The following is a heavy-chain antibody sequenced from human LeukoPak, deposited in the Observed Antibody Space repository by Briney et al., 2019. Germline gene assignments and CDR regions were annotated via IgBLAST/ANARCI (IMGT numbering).Heavy chain of an antibody. J-gene: IGHJ5*02. V-gene: IGHV4-59*01. CDR1: GDSIISYY. Sequence: SETLSLTCTVSGDSIISYYWSWIRQPPGKGLEWVGYIYYSGSTNYNPSLTSRVTMSVDTSMNQLSLKLRYVTAEDTAVYYFARGPPSSCFHCLDPWGQGTLVTVSS. D-gene: IGHD6-13*01. CDR2: IYYSGST. CDR3: ARGPPSSCFHCLDP.